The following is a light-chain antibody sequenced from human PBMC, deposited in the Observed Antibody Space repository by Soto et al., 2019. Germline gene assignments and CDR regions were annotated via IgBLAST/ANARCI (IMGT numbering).Light chain of an antibody. Sequence: DIVMTQSPDSLAVSLGERATINCKSSQSVGPYLAWYQQKPGRSPRLLVYDSSSRATGVPARFSGSGSGTDFTLTISSLEPEDLAVYFCQQRDNWPLTFGGGTKVEIK. V-gene: IGKV3-11*01. CDR3: QQRDNWPLT. CDR1: QSVGPY. J-gene: IGKJ4*01. CDR2: DSS.